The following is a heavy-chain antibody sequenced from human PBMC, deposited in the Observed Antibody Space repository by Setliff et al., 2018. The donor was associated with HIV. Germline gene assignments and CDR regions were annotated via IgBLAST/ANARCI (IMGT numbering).Heavy chain of an antibody. V-gene: IGHV3-21*01. CDR2: ISSTSSYI. CDR3: AREFYGEFDP. D-gene: IGHD3-10*01. J-gene: IGHJ5*02. CDR1: GFTFSTYS. Sequence: GGSLRLSCAASGFTFSTYSMNWVRQAPGKGLEWVSSISSTSSYIYYADSVKGRFTISRDNAKNSLYLQMNSLRAEDTAVHYCAREFYGEFDPWGQGTLVTVSS.